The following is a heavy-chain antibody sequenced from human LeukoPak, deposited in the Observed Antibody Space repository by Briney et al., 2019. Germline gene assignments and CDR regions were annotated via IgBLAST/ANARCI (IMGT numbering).Heavy chain of an antibody. Sequence: PGGSLRLSCAASGFTFDVYWRHWVRQAPGKGLVWVSHINNDGSSTSYADSVKGRFIISRDNAKKTVYLQMNSLRGEDTALYYCVRDFGAVGATNAFDIWGQGAMVTVSS. CDR2: INNDGSST. V-gene: IGHV3-74*01. D-gene: IGHD1-26*01. CDR3: VRDFGAVGATNAFDI. CDR1: GFTFDVYW. J-gene: IGHJ3*02.